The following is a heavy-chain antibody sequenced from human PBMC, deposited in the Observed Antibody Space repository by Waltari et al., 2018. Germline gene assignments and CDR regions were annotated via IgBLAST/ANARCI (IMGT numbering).Heavy chain of an antibody. CDR1: VGSISSGGSY. J-gene: IGHJ6*03. Sequence: QVQLQESGPGLVKPSQTLSLTCTVSVGSISSGGSYWSWIRTPPGKGLEWIGDIYYSGSTYYNPSLKSLVTISVDTSKNQFSLKLSSVTAADTAVYYCARGLTGTTQGYYYYYMDVWGKGTTVTVSS. D-gene: IGHD1-7*01. CDR2: IYYSGST. CDR3: ARGLTGTTQGYYYYYMDV. V-gene: IGHV4-31*01.